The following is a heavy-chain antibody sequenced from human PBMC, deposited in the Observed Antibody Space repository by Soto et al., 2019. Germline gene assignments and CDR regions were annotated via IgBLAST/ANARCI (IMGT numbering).Heavy chain of an antibody. CDR3: AKVGDRFLEWFHFDY. CDR2: ISGSGGST. D-gene: IGHD3-3*01. J-gene: IGHJ4*02. V-gene: IGHV3-23*01. Sequence: EVQLLESGGGLVQPGGSLRLSCAASGFTFSSYAMSWDRQAPGKGLEWVSAISGSGGSTYYADSVKGRFTISRDNSKNTLYLQMNSLRAEDTDVYYCAKVGDRFLEWFHFDYWGQGTLVTVSS. CDR1: GFTFSSYA.